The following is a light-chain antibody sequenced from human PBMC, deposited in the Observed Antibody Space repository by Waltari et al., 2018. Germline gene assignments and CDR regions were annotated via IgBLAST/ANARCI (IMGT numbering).Light chain of an antibody. CDR1: QNIVTN. V-gene: IGKV3-15*01. CDR3: QEFNNWPPWT. CDR2: AGS. Sequence: EIVMTQSPAILSVSPGERVTLSCRASQNIVTNLAWYQQKAGQPPRLLIYAGSTRASGTPVRFSGSESRTEFTLTISSLQSEDAAVYYCQEFNNWPPWTFGQGTKVEI. J-gene: IGKJ1*01.